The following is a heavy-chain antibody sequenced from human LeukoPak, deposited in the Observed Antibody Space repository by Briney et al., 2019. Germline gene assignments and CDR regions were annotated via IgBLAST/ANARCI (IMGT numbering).Heavy chain of an antibody. J-gene: IGHJ4*02. V-gene: IGHV3-15*04. D-gene: IGHD2-15*01. CDR3: TQLSRGGY. Sequence: PGGSLRLSCAASGFSLSDAWMSWVRQAPGKGLECVGRIESKTETGTTGYAAPLNDRFTVSRDDSKNILYLQMNSLKTEDTAVYYCTQLSRGGYWGQGTLVTVSS. CDR1: GFSLSDAW. CDR2: IESKTETGTT.